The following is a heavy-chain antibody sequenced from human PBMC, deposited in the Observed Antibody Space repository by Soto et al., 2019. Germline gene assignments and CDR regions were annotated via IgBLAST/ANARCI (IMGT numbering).Heavy chain of an antibody. V-gene: IGHV3-72*01. J-gene: IGHJ6*02. CDR2: IRRKANSYTT. D-gene: IGHD6-19*01. CDR3: AMLGGWSGGSNDMDV. CDR1: GLIFSDYH. Sequence: EVQLVESGGGLVQPGGSLRLSCAASGLIFSDYHMDWVRQAPGKGLEWVGRIRRKANSYTTEYAASVKGRITISRDYSKNSLYLQMNSLKTDDTAVYYCAMLGGWSGGSNDMDVWGQGTTVTVSS.